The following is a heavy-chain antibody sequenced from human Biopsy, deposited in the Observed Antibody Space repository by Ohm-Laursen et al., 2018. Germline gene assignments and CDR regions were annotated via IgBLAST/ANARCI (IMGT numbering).Heavy chain of an antibody. V-gene: IGHV4-59*01. Sequence: SETLSLTCTVSGGSISNYYWSWMRQPPGKALEWIAYIYYSGTPTNYDPSLKSRVTISVDTSRNQFSLKLSSVTAADTAVYYCGRTLPSGCTDYWGQGALVTVSS. CDR3: GRTLPSGCTDY. D-gene: IGHD2-15*01. CDR2: IYYSGTPT. CDR1: GGSISNYY. J-gene: IGHJ4*02.